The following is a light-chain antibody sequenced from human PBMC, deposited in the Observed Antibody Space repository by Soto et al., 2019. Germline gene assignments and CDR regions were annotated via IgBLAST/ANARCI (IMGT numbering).Light chain of an antibody. Sequence: DIVETQSPATLSASPGERVTLSCRASQFVSSRLAWYQRRPGQVPRLLIYDTSTRAPGISARFSGSGSGTEFTLTISSLQSEDFAVYYCQEYIQWPPGMFGPGTKVDIK. CDR3: QEYIQWPPGM. CDR2: DTS. J-gene: IGKJ1*01. V-gene: IGKV3-15*01. CDR1: QFVSSR.